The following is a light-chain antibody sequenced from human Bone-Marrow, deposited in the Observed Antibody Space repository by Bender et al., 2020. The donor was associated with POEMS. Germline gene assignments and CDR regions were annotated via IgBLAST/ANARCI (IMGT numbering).Light chain of an antibody. V-gene: IGLV1-40*01. CDR3: QSYDSRLSGSV. CDR2: ANS. Sequence: QSVLTQPPSASGTPGQRVTISCSGSSSNIGSNYVYWYQQLPGTAPKLLIYANSRRPSGVPDRFSGSQSGTSASLAITGLQAEDEADYYCQSYDSRLSGSVFGTGTEVTVL. J-gene: IGLJ1*01. CDR1: SSNIGSNY.